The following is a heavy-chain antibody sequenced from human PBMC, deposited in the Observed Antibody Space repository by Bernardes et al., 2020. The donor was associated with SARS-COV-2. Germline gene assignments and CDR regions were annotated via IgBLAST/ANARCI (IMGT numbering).Heavy chain of an antibody. J-gene: IGHJ4*02. D-gene: IGHD6-19*01. CDR1: GYTFTGYY. Sequence: ASVKASCRASGYTFTGYYIHWVRQAPGQGLEWMGRINPNSGYTNYAQKFQGRVTMTSDTSILTTFMEMTNLRNDDTAVYYCATPLPFSSGWYMFDSWGQGTLVTVSS. CDR3: ATPLPFSSGWYMFDS. CDR2: INPNSGYT. V-gene: IGHV1-2*06.